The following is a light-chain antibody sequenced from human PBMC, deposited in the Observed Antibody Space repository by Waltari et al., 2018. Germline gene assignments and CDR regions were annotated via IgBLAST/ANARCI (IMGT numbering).Light chain of an antibody. V-gene: IGKV1-39*01. Sequence: DVQMTQSPSSLSVSTGDRVTLTCRASQTIGNSLNWYQQKPGRAPKLLIYSASNLQSGVPSRFSGSGSGTDFTLIISSLQPEDFATYYCQQSHSSPRTFGQGTKVEIK. CDR1: QTIGNS. CDR2: SAS. CDR3: QQSHSSPRT. J-gene: IGKJ1*01.